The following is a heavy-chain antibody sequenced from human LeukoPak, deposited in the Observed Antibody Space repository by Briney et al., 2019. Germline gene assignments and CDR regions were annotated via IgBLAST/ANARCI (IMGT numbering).Heavy chain of an antibody. CDR1: GGTFSSYA. CDR3: ARELRVGYSGSYLDY. Sequence: ASVKVSCKASGGTFSSYAISRVRQAPGQGLEWMGGIIPIFGTANYAQKFQGRVTITADESTSTAYMELSSLRSEDTAVYYCARELRVGYSGSYLDYWGQGTLVTVSS. J-gene: IGHJ4*02. CDR2: IIPIFGTA. D-gene: IGHD1-26*01. V-gene: IGHV1-69*13.